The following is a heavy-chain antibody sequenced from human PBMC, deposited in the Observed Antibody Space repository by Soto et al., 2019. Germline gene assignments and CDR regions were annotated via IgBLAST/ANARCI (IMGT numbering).Heavy chain of an antibody. CDR1: GYTFTSYG. CDR3: ARGAKDSSRRHDSDGMDV. V-gene: IGHV1-18*01. CDR2: ISAYNGNT. Sequence: QVQLVQSGAEVKKPGASVKVSCKASGYTFTSYGISWVRQAPGQWLMWMGWISAYNGNTNYAQKLQCRVTITTDTFTITVYNALRSLRSDGTFVYFCARGAKDSSRRHDSDGMDVWGQGTTVTVSS. J-gene: IGHJ6*02. D-gene: IGHD6-19*01.